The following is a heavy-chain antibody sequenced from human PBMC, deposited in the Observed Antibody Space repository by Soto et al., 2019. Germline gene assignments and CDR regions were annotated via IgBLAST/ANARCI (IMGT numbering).Heavy chain of an antibody. CDR3: AKRRGAGGHFDY. J-gene: IGHJ4*02. CDR2: IYFNGRT. Sequence: SETRSLTCTVSGGSLSSGFSYWSWIRQPPGKGPEWIGYIYFNGRTHYNPSLKSRVTISLDISKNQFSLKLNSVTAADTAVYFCAKRRGAGGHFDYWGQGALVTVSS. D-gene: IGHD2-15*01. CDR1: GGSLSSGFSY. V-gene: IGHV4-61*01.